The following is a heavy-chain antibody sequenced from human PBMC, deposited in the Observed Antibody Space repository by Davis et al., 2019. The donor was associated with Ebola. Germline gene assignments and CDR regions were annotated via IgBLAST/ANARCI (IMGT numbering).Heavy chain of an antibody. J-gene: IGHJ4*02. CDR3: ASPEGSSGYYSVDY. CDR1: GGSISSSSYY. Sequence: GSLRLSCTVSGGSISSSSYYWGWIRQPPGKGLEWIGSIYYSGSTYYNPSLKSRVTISVDTSKNQFALKLSSVTAADTAVYYCASPEGSSGYYSVDYWGQGTLVTVSS. D-gene: IGHD3-22*01. CDR2: IYYSGST. V-gene: IGHV4-39*01.